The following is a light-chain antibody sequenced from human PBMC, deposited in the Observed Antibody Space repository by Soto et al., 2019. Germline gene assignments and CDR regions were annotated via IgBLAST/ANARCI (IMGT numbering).Light chain of an antibody. CDR1: SSDVGGYQY. V-gene: IGLV2-11*01. Sequence: QSALTQPRSVSGSPGQSVTISCTGTSSDVGGYQYVSWYQQHPGKAPKLIIYDDIKRPSGVSSRFSGSKSGNMASLTISGLQAEDEADYYCCSYAGSNTHVFGTGTKVTVL. CDR3: CSYAGSNTHV. CDR2: DDI. J-gene: IGLJ1*01.